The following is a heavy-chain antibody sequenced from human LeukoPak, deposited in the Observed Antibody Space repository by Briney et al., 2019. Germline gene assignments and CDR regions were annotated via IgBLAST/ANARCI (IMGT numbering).Heavy chain of an antibody. CDR3: TRDYWFDS. V-gene: IGHV3-21*01. Sequence: GGSLRLSCAASGFTFNIYPMHWVRQAPGKGLEWVSTISTTSAFMYYADSVKGRFSISRDNAKDSLYLQMTSLRAEDTAVYYCTRDYWFDSWGQGTLVTVSS. J-gene: IGHJ5*01. CDR1: GFTFNIYP. CDR2: ISTTSAFM.